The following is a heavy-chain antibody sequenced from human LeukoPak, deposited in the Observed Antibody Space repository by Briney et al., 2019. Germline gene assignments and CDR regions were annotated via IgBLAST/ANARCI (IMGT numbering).Heavy chain of an antibody. CDR1: GFTFDDYG. J-gene: IGHJ4*02. CDR2: IYSGGST. CDR3: ARSLQYSSGWPPDY. D-gene: IGHD6-19*01. Sequence: GGSLRLSCAASGFTFDDYGTSWVRQAPGKGLEWVSVIYSGGSTYYADSVKGRFTISRDNSKNTLYLQMNSLRAEDTAVYYCARSLQYSSGWPPDYWGQGTLVTVSS. V-gene: IGHV3-53*01.